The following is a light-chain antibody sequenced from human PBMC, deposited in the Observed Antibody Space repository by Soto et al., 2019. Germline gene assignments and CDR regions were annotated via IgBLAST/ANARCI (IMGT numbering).Light chain of an antibody. CDR3: QQYNNWPPVT. CDR1: RSVSSN. V-gene: IGKV3-15*01. CDR2: GAS. J-gene: IGKJ4*01. Sequence: EVVMTQSPATLSVSPGERATLSCRASRSVSSNLAWYQQRPGQAPRLLIYGASTRATGIPARFSGSGSGTEFTLTISSLQSEDFAVYYCQQYNNWPPVTFGGGTKVDIK.